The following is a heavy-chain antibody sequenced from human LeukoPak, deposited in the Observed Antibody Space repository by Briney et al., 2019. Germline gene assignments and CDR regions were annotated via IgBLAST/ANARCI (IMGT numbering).Heavy chain of an antibody. D-gene: IGHD5-24*01. J-gene: IGHJ4*02. CDR3: AREAGDGYNLDY. Sequence: PGGSLRLSCEGSAFIFSGHWMNWVRQTPGKGLEWVASIKEDGSERQYVDSVKGRFSISRDNAKNSLYLQMNSLRAEDTAVYYCAREAGDGYNLDYWGQGTLVTVSS. CDR2: IKEDGSER. CDR1: AFIFSGHW. V-gene: IGHV3-7*01.